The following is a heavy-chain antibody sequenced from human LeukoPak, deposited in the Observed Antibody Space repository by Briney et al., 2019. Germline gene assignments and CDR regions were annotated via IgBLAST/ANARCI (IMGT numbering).Heavy chain of an antibody. V-gene: IGHV4-39*07. CDR2: IYYSGST. J-gene: IGHJ4*02. CDR1: GGSISSSSYY. CDR3: ARDRYYYDSSGSNIFDY. D-gene: IGHD3-22*01. Sequence: SETLSLTCTVSGGSISSSSYYWGWIRQPPGKGLEWIGSIYYSGSTYYNPSLKSRVTISVDTSKNQFSLKLSSVTAADTAVYYCARDRYYYDSSGSNIFDYWGQGTLVTVSS.